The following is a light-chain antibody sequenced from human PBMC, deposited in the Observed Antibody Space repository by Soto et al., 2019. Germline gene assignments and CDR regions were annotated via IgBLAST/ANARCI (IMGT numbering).Light chain of an antibody. CDR3: NSYTSKSTGV. CDR2: EVS. J-gene: IGLJ1*01. V-gene: IGLV2-14*01. Sequence: QSARSQPASVSGSPGQSITSSCTGTSSDVGGYNYVSWYQQHPGKAPKLIIYEVSNRPSGVSNRFSGSKSGNTASLTISGLQAEDEADYYCNSYTSKSTGVFGTATKVTVL. CDR1: SSDVGGYNY.